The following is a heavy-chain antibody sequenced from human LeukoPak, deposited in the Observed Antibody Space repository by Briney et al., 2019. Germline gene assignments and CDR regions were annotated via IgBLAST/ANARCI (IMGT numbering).Heavy chain of an antibody. V-gene: IGHV1-18*01. CDR3: ARDRGSDFDY. CDR1: GYTFTSYG. D-gene: IGHD3-10*01. CDR2: ISAYNGNT. J-gene: IGHJ4*02. Sequence: ASVTVSCKASGYTFTSYGITWVRQAPGQGLEWMGWISAYNGNTNYAQKLQGRVTMTTDTSTTTAYMELRSLRSDDTAVYYCARDRGSDFDYWGQGTLVTVSS.